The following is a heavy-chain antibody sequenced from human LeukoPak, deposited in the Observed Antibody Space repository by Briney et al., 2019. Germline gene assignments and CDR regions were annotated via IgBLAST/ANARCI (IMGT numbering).Heavy chain of an antibody. Sequence: SVKVSCKASGGTFSSYAISWVRQAPGQGLEWMGRIIPIFGTANYAQKFQGRATITTEESTSTAYMELSSLRSEDTAVYYCAREEAGDFDYWGQGTLVTVSS. D-gene: IGHD6-13*01. J-gene: IGHJ4*02. CDR2: IIPIFGTA. CDR1: GGTFSSYA. CDR3: AREEAGDFDY. V-gene: IGHV1-69*05.